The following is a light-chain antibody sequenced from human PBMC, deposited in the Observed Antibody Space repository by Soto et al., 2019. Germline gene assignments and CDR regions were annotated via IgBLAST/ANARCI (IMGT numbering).Light chain of an antibody. CDR1: QSISSW. CDR3: QQYNSYTWT. J-gene: IGKJ1*01. CDR2: KAS. Sequence: DIQMTQSPSTLSASVGDRVTITCRASQSISSWLAWYQQKPGKAPKLLIYKASSLESGVPSRVSGSGSGTEFTLTISSLQPDDFATYYCQQYNSYTWTFGQGNKVEIK. V-gene: IGKV1-5*03.